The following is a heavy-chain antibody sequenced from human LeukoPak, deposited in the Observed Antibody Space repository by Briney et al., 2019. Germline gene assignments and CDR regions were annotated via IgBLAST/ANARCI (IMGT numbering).Heavy chain of an antibody. Sequence: PSETLSLTCTVSGGSISTYYWSWIRQPPGKGLEWIGYMYYSGSTNYNPSLKSRVTISVDTSKNQFSLKLSSVTAADTAVYYCARGDGDYGIDIWGQGTMVTVSS. V-gene: IGHV4-59*01. CDR2: MYYSGST. D-gene: IGHD4-17*01. CDR1: GGSISTYY. CDR3: ARGDGDYGIDI. J-gene: IGHJ3*02.